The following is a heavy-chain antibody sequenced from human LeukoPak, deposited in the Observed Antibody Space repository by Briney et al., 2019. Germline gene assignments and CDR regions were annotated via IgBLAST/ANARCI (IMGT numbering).Heavy chain of an antibody. CDR2: IYYSGIT. D-gene: IGHD3-10*01. CDR1: GGSISISSYY. J-gene: IGHJ6*03. V-gene: IGHV4-39*01. CDR3: ARHQEAMVRGVLYYMDV. Sequence: SETLSLTCTVSGGSISISSYYWGWIRQPPGKGLEWIGSIYYSGITYHNPSLKSRVTISVDTSKNQFSLRLSSVTAADTAVYYCARHQEAMVRGVLYYMDVWGKGTTVTISS.